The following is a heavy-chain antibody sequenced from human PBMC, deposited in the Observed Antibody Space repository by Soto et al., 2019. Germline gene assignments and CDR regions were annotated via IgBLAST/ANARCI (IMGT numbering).Heavy chain of an antibody. CDR3: ARSGPSRGSYYYYYGMDV. V-gene: IGHV1-18*01. J-gene: IGHJ6*02. CDR2: ISAYNGNT. Sequence: ASVKVSCKASGYTFTSYGISWVRQAPGQGLEWMGWISAYNGNTNYAQKLQGRVTMTTDTSTSTAYMELRSLRSDDTAVYYCARSGPSRGSYYYYYGMDVWGQWTTVTVSS. D-gene: IGHD1-26*01. CDR1: GYTFTSYG.